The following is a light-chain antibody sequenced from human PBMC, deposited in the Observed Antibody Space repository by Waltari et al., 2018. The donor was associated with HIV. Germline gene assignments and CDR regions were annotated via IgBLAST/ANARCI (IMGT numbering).Light chain of an antibody. J-gene: IGLJ3*02. CDR2: EVT. CDR3: VSYAGVKNRWA. V-gene: IGLV2-8*01. CDR1: RRDVGGSTH. Sequence: QSALTQPPSASGSPGQSVTISCTGPRRDVGGSTHVSRYQHHPGKAPKIPLYEVTSRPSGVPDRFSGSKSGNTASLTVSGLQADDEADYYCVSYAGVKNRWAFGGGTKLTVL.